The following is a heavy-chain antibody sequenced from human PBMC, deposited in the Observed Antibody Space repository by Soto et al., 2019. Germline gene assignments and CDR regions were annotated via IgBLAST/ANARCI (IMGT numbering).Heavy chain of an antibody. V-gene: IGHV1-46*03. CDR1: GYTFTSYY. Sequence: ASVKVSCKASGYTFTSYYMHLVRQAPGQGLEWMGIINPSGGSTSYAQKFQGRVTMTRDTSTSTVYMELSSLRSEDTAVYYCARVGASGYDLQTYYFEYWGQGTLVTVSS. D-gene: IGHD5-12*01. CDR3: ARVGASGYDLQTYYFEY. J-gene: IGHJ4*02. CDR2: INPSGGST.